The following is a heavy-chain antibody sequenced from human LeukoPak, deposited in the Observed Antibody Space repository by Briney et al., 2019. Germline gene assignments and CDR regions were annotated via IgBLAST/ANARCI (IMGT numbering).Heavy chain of an antibody. V-gene: IGHV1-18*01. D-gene: IGHD3-22*01. CDR2: ISAYNGNT. J-gene: IGHJ4*02. CDR1: GYTFTSYG. CDR3: ARAFQKYYYDSSGYYDI. Sequence: ASVKVSCKASGYTFTSYGISWVRQAPGQGLEWMGWISAYNGNTNYAQKLQGRVTMTTDTPTSTAYMELRSLRSDDTAVYYCARAFQKYYYDSSGYYDIWGQGTLVTVSS.